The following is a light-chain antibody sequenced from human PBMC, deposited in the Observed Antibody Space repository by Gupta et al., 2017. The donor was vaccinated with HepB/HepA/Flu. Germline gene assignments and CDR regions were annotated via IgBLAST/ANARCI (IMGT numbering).Light chain of an antibody. Sequence: DIQMTQSPSSLSASVGDSVSITCRASQSIRTSVNWYQQTPGKAPKLLIYSASGLQSGLPARFSGSGSGTEFTLTIIGLQPEEFVTYFCQQSYSIPFNFGQGTKLDIK. CDR3: QQSYSIPFN. V-gene: IGKV1-39*01. CDR1: QSIRTS. J-gene: IGKJ2*01. CDR2: SAS.